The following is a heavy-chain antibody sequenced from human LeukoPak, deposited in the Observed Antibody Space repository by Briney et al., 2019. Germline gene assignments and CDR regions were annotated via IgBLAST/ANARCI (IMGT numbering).Heavy chain of an antibody. D-gene: IGHD1-26*01. CDR1: GGSISSSSYY. J-gene: IGHJ6*03. Sequence: SETLSLTCTVSGGSISSSSYYWGWIRQPPGKGLEWIGSIYYSGSTYYNPSLKSRVTISVDTSKNQFSLKLSSVTAADTAVYYCARLFFSGSYYDYYYYYMDVWGEGTTVTVSS. CDR3: ARLFFSGSYYDYYYYYMDV. CDR2: IYYSGST. V-gene: IGHV4-39*07.